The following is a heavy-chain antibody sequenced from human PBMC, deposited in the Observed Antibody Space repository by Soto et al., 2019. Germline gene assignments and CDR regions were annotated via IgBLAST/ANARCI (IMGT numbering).Heavy chain of an antibody. CDR2: INAGNGNT. D-gene: IGHD6-13*01. V-gene: IGHV1-3*01. CDR3: ARDEAAAGCMDV. CDR1: GYTFTSYA. J-gene: IGHJ6*02. Sequence: GASVKVSCKASGYTFTSYAMHWVRQAPGQRLEWMGWINAGNGNTKYSQKFQGRVTITRDTSASTAYMELSSLRSEDTAVYYCARDEAAAGCMDVWGQGTTVTVSS.